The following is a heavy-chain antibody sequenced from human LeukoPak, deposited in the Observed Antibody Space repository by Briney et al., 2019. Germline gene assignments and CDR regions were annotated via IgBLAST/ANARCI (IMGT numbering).Heavy chain of an antibody. CDR2: IRGSSA. V-gene: IGHV3-23*01. CDR1: GFSISSYA. CDR3: AREVDGGVALYFDL. Sequence: GGSLRLSCAASGFSISSYAMTWVRQTPGKGLEWVSGIRGSSAYYADSVKGRFTISGDNSKNTLYLQMNSLRAEDTAVYYCAREVDGGVALYFDLWGRGTLVTVSS. J-gene: IGHJ2*01. D-gene: IGHD3-16*01.